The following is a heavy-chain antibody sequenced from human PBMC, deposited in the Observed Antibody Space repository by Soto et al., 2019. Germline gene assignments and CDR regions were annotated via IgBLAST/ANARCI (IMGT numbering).Heavy chain of an antibody. CDR1: GGTFSSYA. CDR3: ATRYSSSSYYYGMDV. V-gene: IGHV1-69*13. CDR2: IIPIFGTA. Sequence: SVKVSCKASGGTFSSYAISWVRQAPGQGLEWMGGIIPIFGTANYAQKFQGRVTITADESTSTAYMELSSLRSEDTAVYYCATRYSSSSYYYGMDVWGQGTTVTVSS. D-gene: IGHD6-6*01. J-gene: IGHJ6*02.